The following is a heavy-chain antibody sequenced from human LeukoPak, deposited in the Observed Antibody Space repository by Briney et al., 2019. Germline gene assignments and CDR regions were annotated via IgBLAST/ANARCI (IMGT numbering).Heavy chain of an antibody. CDR2: ISYDGSNK. V-gene: IGHV3-30-3*01. D-gene: IGHD6-13*01. CDR3: ARCIAAAGTFDY. CDR1: GFTFSSYA. Sequence: GGSLRLSCAASGFTFSSYAMHWVRQAPGKGLEWVAVISYDGSNKYYADSVKGRFTISRDNSKNTLYLQMNSLRAEDTAVYYCARCIAAAGTFDYWGQGTLVTVSS. J-gene: IGHJ4*02.